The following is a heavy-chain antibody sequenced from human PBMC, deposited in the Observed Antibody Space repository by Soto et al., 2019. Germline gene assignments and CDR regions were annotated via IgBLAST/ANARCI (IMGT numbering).Heavy chain of an antibody. J-gene: IGHJ6*02. CDR2: ISGSGGTT. V-gene: IGHV3-23*01. Sequence: EVQLLESGGGWVQPGGSLRLSYAASGFKFSSYDMNWVRQAPGKGLEWVSGISGSGGTTYYADSVKGRFTISRDNPKNTLYLQMNTLRAEDTAVYYCAKARTAYYYYGMDVWGQGTTVSVSS. CDR3: AKARTAYYYYGMDV. CDR1: GFKFSSYD. D-gene: IGHD2-2*01.